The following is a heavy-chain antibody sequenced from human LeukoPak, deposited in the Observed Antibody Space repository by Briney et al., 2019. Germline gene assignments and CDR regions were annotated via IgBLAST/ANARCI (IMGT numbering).Heavy chain of an antibody. J-gene: IGHJ4*02. D-gene: IGHD6-13*01. CDR1: GFTFSIYW. V-gene: IGHV3-7*01. CDR3: AREGSSSYFDY. Sequence: GGSLRLSCAASGFTFSIYWMTWVRQAPGKGLEWVANIKQDGSEKYYVDSVKGRSTISRDNAKNSLYLQMNSLRVEDTAVYYCAREGSSSYFDYWGQGTLVTVSS. CDR2: IKQDGSEK.